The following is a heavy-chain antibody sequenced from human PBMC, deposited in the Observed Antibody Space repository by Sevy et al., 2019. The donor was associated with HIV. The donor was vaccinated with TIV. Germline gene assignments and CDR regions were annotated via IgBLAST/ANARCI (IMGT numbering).Heavy chain of an antibody. Sequence: GESLKISCAASGFTVSSNYMSWVRQAPGKGLEWVSVIYSGGSTYDADSVKGRFTISRDNSKNTLYLQMNSLRAEDTAVYYCARVATDSGYDYWGQGTLVTVSS. D-gene: IGHD5-12*01. CDR3: ARVATDSGYDY. CDR1: GFTVSSNY. V-gene: IGHV3-53*01. J-gene: IGHJ4*02. CDR2: IYSGGST.